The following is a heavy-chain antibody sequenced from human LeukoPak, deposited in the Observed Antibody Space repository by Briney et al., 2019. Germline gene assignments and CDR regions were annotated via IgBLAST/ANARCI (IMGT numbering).Heavy chain of an antibody. J-gene: IGHJ3*02. CDR1: GGSFSGYD. D-gene: IGHD6-13*01. Sequence: TSETLSLTCAVYGGSFSGYDWTWIRQPPGEGLEWIGEINHSGSTSYNPSLESRVTISVDTSKNQFSLKLSSVTAADTAVYYCVRDSKAFNAFDTWGQGTMVTVSS. CDR2: INHSGST. V-gene: IGHV4-34*01. CDR3: VRDSKAFNAFDT.